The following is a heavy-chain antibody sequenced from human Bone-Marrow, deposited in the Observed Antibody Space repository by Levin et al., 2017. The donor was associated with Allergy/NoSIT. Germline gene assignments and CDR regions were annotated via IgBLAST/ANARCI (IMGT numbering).Heavy chain of an antibody. CDR1: AFSFSTYS. J-gene: IGHJ6*02. Sequence: GGSLRLSCAASAFSFSTYSMNWVRQAPGKGLEWVSYITSSSSAIYYAEYVKGRFTISRDNAKNSLYLQMNGLTAEDTAVYYCARGASVAIRSSPEPDLEVWGQGTTVTVSS. D-gene: IGHD6-6*01. CDR2: ITSSSSAI. V-gene: IGHV3-48*01. CDR3: ARGASVAIRSSPEPDLEV.